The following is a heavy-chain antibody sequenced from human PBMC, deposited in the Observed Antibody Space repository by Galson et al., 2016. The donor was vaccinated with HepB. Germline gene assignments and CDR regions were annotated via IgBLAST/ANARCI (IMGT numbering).Heavy chain of an antibody. Sequence: SLRLSCAASGFTFSNYAMSWVRQAPGMGLEWVSGITSGSGGSTYYAGSVKGRFTISRDNSKNTLHLQMNSLRAEDTAVYSCVKHGVTGGWGSIDYWGQGTLVTVSS. J-gene: IGHJ4*02. CDR2: ITSGSGGST. CDR3: VKHGVTGGWGSIDY. CDR1: GFTFSNYA. V-gene: IGHV3-23*01. D-gene: IGHD2-8*02.